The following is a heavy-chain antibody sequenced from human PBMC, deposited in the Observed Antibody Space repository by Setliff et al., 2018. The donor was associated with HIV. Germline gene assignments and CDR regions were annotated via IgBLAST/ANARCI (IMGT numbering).Heavy chain of an antibody. D-gene: IGHD2-21*01. CDR2: IFHNGTI. Sequence: SETLSLTCAVYGGSLSGYSWSWIRQAPGKGLEWIGEIFHNGTINFNPSLRRRVALSIETSKSQISLNLTSRSTADTAVYYCGRGPRIVGASWAVIDYWGQGKPVTVS. V-gene: IGHV4-34*01. J-gene: IGHJ4*02. CDR1: GGSLSGYS. CDR3: GRGPRIVGASWAVIDY.